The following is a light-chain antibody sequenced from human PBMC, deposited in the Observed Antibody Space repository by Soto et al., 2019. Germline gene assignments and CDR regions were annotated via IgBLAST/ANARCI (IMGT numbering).Light chain of an antibody. CDR3: QQRSNWPPEYT. V-gene: IGKV3-11*01. Sequence: EIVLTQSPATLSLSPGERATLSCRASQSVSSYLAWYQQQPGQAPRLLIYDASNRSTCIPARFFGSGSVTAFPLTISSLEPEDFAVHSCQQRSNWPPEYTFGQGTKLEIK. CDR1: QSVSSY. CDR2: DAS. J-gene: IGKJ2*01.